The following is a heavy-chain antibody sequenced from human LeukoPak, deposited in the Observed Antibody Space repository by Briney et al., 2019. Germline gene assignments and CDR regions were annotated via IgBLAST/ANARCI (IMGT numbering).Heavy chain of an antibody. J-gene: IGHJ4*02. D-gene: IGHD3-22*01. CDR3: ARLGVHSGYPVGFDY. CDR1: GYTFTGYY. Sequence: APVKVSCKASGYTFTGYYMHWVRQAPGQGLEWMGWINPKSGGTNYAQKFQGRVTMTRDTSISTAYMELSRLRSDDTAVYYCARLGVHSGYPVGFDYWGQGTLVTVSS. V-gene: IGHV1-2*02. CDR2: INPKSGGT.